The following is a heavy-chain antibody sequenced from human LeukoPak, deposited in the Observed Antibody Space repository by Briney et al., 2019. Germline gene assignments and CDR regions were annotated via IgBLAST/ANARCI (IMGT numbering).Heavy chain of an antibody. Sequence: PGGSLRLSCAASGFTLSDYFMSWIREAPGQGLGWVSYISSSSSYTNYADSVRGRFTISRDNAKNSLYLQMNSLRAEDTAVYYCARVYYSTSAYHDAFGIWGRGTVVTVSS. CDR3: ARVYYSTSAYHDAFGI. CDR2: ISSSSSYT. D-gene: IGHD2-8*01. CDR1: GFTLSDYF. J-gene: IGHJ3*02. V-gene: IGHV3-11*05.